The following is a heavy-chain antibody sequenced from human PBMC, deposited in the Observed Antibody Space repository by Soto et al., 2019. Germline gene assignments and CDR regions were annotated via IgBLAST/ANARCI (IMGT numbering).Heavy chain of an antibody. Sequence: PSETLSLTCAVSGGSISSGGYSWSWIRHPPGKGLEWIGYIYHSGSTYYNPSLKSRVTISVDRSKNQFSLKLSSVTAADTAVYYCARAGDGYNGIDYWGQGTLVTVSS. CDR1: GGSISSGGYS. CDR3: ARAGDGYNGIDY. V-gene: IGHV4-30-2*01. D-gene: IGHD5-12*01. CDR2: IYHSGST. J-gene: IGHJ4*02.